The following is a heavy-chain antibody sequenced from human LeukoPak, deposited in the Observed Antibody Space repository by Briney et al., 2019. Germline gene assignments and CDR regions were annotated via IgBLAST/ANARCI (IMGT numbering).Heavy chain of an antibody. D-gene: IGHD3-16*01. CDR2: ISAYNGNT. CDR3: ARVMITFGGVRPMDY. J-gene: IGHJ4*02. V-gene: IGHV1-18*01. CDR1: GYTFTSYG. Sequence: ASVKVSCKASGYTFTSYGISWVRQAPGQGLEWMGWISAYNGNTNYAQKLQGRVTMTTDTSTSTAYMELRSLRSDDTAVYYCARVMITFGGVRPMDYWGQGTLVTVSS.